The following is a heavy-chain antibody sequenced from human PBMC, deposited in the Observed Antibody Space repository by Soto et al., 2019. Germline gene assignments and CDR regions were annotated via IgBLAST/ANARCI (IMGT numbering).Heavy chain of an antibody. CDR3: ARAPARAIVVVAPEFDY. CDR1: GGSISSGDYY. V-gene: IGHV4-30-4*01. CDR2: IYYSGST. Sequence: QVQLQESGPGLVKPSQTLSLTCTVSGGSISSGDYYWSWIRQPPGKGLEWIGYIYYSGSTYYNPSLKSRVTISVDTSKNQFSLKLSSVTAADTVVYYCARAPARAIVVVAPEFDYWGQGTLVTVSS. J-gene: IGHJ4*02. D-gene: IGHD2-15*01.